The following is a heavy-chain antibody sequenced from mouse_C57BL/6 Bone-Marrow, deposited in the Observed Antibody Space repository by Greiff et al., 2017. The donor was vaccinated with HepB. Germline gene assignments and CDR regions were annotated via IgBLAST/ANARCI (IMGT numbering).Heavy chain of an antibody. J-gene: IGHJ1*03. CDR3: AKRITYCYGSGYDWCVDV. D-gene: IGHD1-1*01. V-gene: IGHV2-9*01. CDR2: IWGGGST. Sequence: QVQLKESGPGLVAPSQSLSLTCTVSGFSLTSYGVDWVRQPPGKGLEWLGVIWGGGSTNYNSALMSRLSISKDNSKSQVFLKMDSLQTDDTAMYYCAKRITYCYGSGYDWCVDVWGTGTTVTVSS. CDR1: GFSLTSYG.